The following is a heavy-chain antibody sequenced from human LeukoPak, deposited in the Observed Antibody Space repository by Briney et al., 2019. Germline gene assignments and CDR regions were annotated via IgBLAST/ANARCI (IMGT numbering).Heavy chain of an antibody. D-gene: IGHD4-23*01. V-gene: IGHV4-30-4*01. Sequence: KPSETLSLTCTVSGGSISSYYLSWIRQPPGKGLECIGHIHYSGNTYYNPSLKSRVSISVDTSKNQFSLKLSSVTAADTAVYYCARENNDYGGKKAFDYWGQGTLVTVSS. J-gene: IGHJ4*02. CDR3: ARENNDYGGKKAFDY. CDR1: GGSISSYY. CDR2: IHYSGNT.